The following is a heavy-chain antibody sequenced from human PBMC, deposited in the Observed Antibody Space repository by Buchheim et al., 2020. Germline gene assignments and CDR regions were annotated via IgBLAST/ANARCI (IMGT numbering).Heavy chain of an antibody. V-gene: IGHV4-30-2*01. D-gene: IGHD3-3*01. Sequence: QLQLQESGSGLVKPSQTLSLTCAVSGGSISSGGYSWSWIRQPPGKGLEWIGYIYHSGSTYYNPSLKSRVTISVNRSKNHFSLKLSSVTAADTAVYYCARGRYDFWSGYSSYGMDVWGQGTT. J-gene: IGHJ6*02. CDR2: IYHSGST. CDR1: GGSISSGGYS. CDR3: ARGRYDFWSGYSSYGMDV.